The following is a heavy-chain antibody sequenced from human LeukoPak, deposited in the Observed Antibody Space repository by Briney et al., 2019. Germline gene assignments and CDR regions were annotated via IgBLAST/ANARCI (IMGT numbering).Heavy chain of an antibody. CDR3: ARGSGITMVRGVILGYFDY. D-gene: IGHD3-10*01. CDR2: ISYDGSNK. Sequence: PGGSLRLSCAASGFTFSSYATHWVRQAPGKGLEWVAVISYDGSNKYYADSVKGRFTISRDNSKNTLYLQMSSLRAEDTAVYYCARGSGITMVRGVILGYFDYWGQGTLVTVSS. V-gene: IGHV3-30*04. J-gene: IGHJ4*02. CDR1: GFTFSSYA.